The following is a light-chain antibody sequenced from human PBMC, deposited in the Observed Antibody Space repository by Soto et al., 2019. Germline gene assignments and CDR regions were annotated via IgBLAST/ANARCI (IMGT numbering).Light chain of an antibody. CDR3: ATWDDSLNGYV. J-gene: IGLJ1*01. CDR2: TND. CDR1: SSNIGRNT. V-gene: IGLV1-44*01. Sequence: QSVLTQPPSASGTPGQRVTISCSGSSSNIGRNTVNWYQQLPGTAPKLLIFTNDQRPPGVPDRFSGSKSGTSASLAISGLQSEDEADYYCATWDDSLNGYVFGTVTKLTVL.